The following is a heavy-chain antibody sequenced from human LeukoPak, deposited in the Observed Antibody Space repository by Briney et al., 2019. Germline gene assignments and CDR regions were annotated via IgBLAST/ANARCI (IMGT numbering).Heavy chain of an antibody. CDR2: IYSGGST. CDR3: AKDSSGVIDFDP. J-gene: IGHJ5*02. D-gene: IGHD3-16*02. V-gene: IGHV3-66*01. Sequence: GGSLRLSCAASGFTVSSNYMSWVRQAPGKGLEWVSVIYSGGSTYYADSVKGRFTISRDNSKNTLYLQMNSLRAEDTAVYYCAKDSSGVIDFDPWGQGTLVTVSS. CDR1: GFTVSSNY.